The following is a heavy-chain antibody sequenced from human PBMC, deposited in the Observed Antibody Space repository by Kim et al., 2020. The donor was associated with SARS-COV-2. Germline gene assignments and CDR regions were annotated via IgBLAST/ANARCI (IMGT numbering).Heavy chain of an antibody. CDR2: ISGSGGST. V-gene: IGHV3-23*01. Sequence: GGSLRLSCAASGFTFSSYAMSWVPQAPGKGLEWVSAISGSGGSTYYADSVKGRFTISRDNSKNTLYLQMNSLRAEDTAVYYCAKPRLYNWNDLKDDYWGQGTLVTVSS. CDR1: GFTFSSYA. J-gene: IGHJ4*02. D-gene: IGHD1-1*01. CDR3: AKPRLYNWNDLKDDY.